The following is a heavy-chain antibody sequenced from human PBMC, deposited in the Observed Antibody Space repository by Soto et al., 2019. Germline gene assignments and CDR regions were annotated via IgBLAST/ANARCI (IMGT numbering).Heavy chain of an antibody. CDR1: GYTFTSYS. CDR3: ARDATTFGVPEILLDY. J-gene: IGHJ4*02. V-gene: IGHV1-18*01. CDR2: ISAYNGNT. Sequence: ASVKVSCKASGYTFTSYSISWVRQAPGQGLEWMGWISAYNGNTNYAQKLQGRVTMTTDTSTSTAYMELRSLRSDDTAVYYCARDATTFGVPEILLDYWGQGTLVTVSS. D-gene: IGHD3-3*01.